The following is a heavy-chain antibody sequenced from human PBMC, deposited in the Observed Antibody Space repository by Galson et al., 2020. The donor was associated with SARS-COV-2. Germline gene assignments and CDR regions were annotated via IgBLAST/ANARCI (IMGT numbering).Heavy chain of an antibody. Sequence: ASETLSLTCTVSNYSISSHVYWGWVRQPPGRGLEWIGNIHFSGNTHYNPSLKRRVTISVDTSKNPFSLKLTSVTAGDTAVYYCARYQLLFPFDFWGRGALVTVSS. V-gene: IGHV4-38-2*02. J-gene: IGHJ4*02. CDR1: NYSISSHVY. D-gene: IGHD1-7*01. CDR3: ARYQLLFPFDF. CDR2: IHFSGNT.